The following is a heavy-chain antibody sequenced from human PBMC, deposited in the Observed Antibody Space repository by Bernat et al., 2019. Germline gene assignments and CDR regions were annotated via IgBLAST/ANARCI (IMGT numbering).Heavy chain of an antibody. Sequence: QVQLAQPGAEVKKPGSSVKVSCRASGGTFSSSAINWVRQAPGQGLEWMGGIMTILGTANSAQKFLGRVTIIADESTSPVYMALSSLRSEDTAVYYCARASSDCRCPSCPYDYWGQGTLVTVSS. V-gene: IGHV1-69*01. J-gene: IGHJ4*02. CDR2: IMTILGTA. D-gene: IGHD2-2*01. CDR1: GGTFSSSA. CDR3: ARASSDCRCPSCPYDY.